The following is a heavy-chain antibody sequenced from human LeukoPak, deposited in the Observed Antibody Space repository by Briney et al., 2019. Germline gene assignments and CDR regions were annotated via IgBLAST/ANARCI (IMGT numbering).Heavy chain of an antibody. V-gene: IGHV1-2*02. CDR1: GYTFTGYY. CDR3: ARPLLPDYDSSGYYHY. J-gene: IGHJ4*02. CDR2: INPNSGGT. Sequence: ASVKVSCKASGYTFTGYYMHWVRQAPGQGLEWMGWINPNSGGTNYAQKFQGRVTMTRDTSISTAYMELSRLRSDDTAVYYCARPLLPDYDSSGYYHYWGQGTLVTVSS. D-gene: IGHD3-22*01.